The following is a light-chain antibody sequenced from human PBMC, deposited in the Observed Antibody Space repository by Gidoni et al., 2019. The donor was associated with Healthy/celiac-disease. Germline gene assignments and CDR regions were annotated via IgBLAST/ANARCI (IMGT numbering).Light chain of an antibody. CDR2: AAS. Sequence: DIQLTQSPSFLSASVGDRVTITCRASQGISSYLAWYQQKPGKAPKLLNYAASTLQSGVPSRFSGSGSGTEFTLTISSLQPEDFATYYCQQLNSYPGITFGPGTKVDIK. V-gene: IGKV1-9*01. J-gene: IGKJ3*01. CDR1: QGISSY. CDR3: QQLNSYPGIT.